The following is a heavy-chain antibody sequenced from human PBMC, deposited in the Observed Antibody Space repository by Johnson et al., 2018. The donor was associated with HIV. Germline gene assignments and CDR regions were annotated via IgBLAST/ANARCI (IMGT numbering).Heavy chain of an antibody. V-gene: IGHV3-9*01. J-gene: IGHJ3*02. CDR1: GFTFDDYN. CDR3: SKDYGDYRGDAFDI. D-gene: IGHD4-17*01. Sequence: VQLVESGGGLVKPGGSLRLSCAASGFTFDDYNMHWVRQAPGKGLEWVSGISWYSGSIGYADSVKGRFTISRDNAKNSLYLQMNSLRAEDTALYYCSKDYGDYRGDAFDIWGQGTMVTVSS. CDR2: ISWYSGSI.